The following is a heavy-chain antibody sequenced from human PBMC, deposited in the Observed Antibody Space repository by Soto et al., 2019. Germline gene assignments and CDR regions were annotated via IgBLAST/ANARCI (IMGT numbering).Heavy chain of an antibody. V-gene: IGHV4-34*01. CDR1: GGSLNGYY. J-gene: IGHJ5*02. D-gene: IGHD2-2*02. Sequence: QVQLQQWGAGLLKPSETLSLTCAVYGGSLNGYYWSWIRQSPGKGLEWIGEISHSGSTDYNPSLKSRITISVDTSKNQFSLKLSSVTAADTAVYYCARGYCSGSSCYRRFDPWGQGTLVTVSS. CDR2: ISHSGST. CDR3: ARGYCSGSSCYRRFDP.